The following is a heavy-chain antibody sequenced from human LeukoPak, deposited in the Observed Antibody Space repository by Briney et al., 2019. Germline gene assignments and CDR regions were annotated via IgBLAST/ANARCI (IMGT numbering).Heavy chain of an antibody. CDR2: ISGSGGST. J-gene: IGHJ4*02. V-gene: IGHV3-23*01. CDR3: AKDLLKCCPPFDY. CDR1: GFTLSSHA. Sequence: GGSLRLSCAASGFTLSSHAMSWVRQAPGKGLEWVSAISGSGGSTYYADSVKGRFTISRDNSKNTLYLQMNSLRAEDTAVYYCAKDLLKCCPPFDYWGQGTLVTVSS. D-gene: IGHD2-21*01.